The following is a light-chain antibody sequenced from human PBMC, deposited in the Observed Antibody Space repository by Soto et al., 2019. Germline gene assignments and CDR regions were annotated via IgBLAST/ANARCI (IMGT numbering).Light chain of an antibody. J-gene: IGLJ1*01. CDR1: SSDVGGYNY. V-gene: IGLV2-11*01. CDR3: CSYAGSYSYV. CDR2: DVT. Sequence: SALTQPRSVSGSPGQSVAISCTVTSSDVGGYNYISWYQQHPGKAPKLIIYDVTKRPSGVPDRFSGSSSGNTASLTISGLQAEDEADYFCCSYAGSYSYVFGTGTKVTVL.